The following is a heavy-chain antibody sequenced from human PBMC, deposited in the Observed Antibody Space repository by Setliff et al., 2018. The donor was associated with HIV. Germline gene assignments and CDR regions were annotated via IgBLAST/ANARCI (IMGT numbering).Heavy chain of an antibody. Sequence: PGGSLRLSCEASGFAFSSNAMTWVRQAPGKGLEWVSSISGSGGAIKDAESVKGRFTISRDNSRNTLYLQMNSLRVEDTAVYYCAKLSGGSFYVNLYYYMDVWGKGTTVTVSS. CDR3: AKLSGGSFYVNLYYYMDV. CDR2: ISGSGGAI. J-gene: IGHJ6*03. CDR1: GFAFSSNA. V-gene: IGHV3-23*01. D-gene: IGHD1-26*01.